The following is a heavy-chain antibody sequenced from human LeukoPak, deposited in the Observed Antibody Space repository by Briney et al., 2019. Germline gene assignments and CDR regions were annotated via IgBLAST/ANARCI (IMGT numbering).Heavy chain of an antibody. CDR3: ATLGEDNTDTPFDY. J-gene: IGHJ4*02. V-gene: IGHV1-2*06. Sequence: GASVKVSCKTSGYTFIDYYIHWIRQAPGQGLEWMERINPTTGGTDFAQKFQGKVSMTRDTSVSTAYMELSRLGSDDTAVYYCATLGEDNTDTPFDYWGQGTLVTVSS. D-gene: IGHD3-16*01. CDR2: INPTTGGT. CDR1: GYTFIDYY.